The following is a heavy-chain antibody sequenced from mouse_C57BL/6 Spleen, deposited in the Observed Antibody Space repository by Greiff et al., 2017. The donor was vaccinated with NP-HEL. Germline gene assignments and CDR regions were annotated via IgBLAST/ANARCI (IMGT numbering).Heavy chain of an antibody. CDR2: IRNKANGYTT. D-gene: IGHD2-5*01. CDR3: ARGTPAYYSNYVFFFAY. CDR1: GFTFTDYY. V-gene: IGHV7-3*01. J-gene: IGHJ3*01. Sequence: EVMLVESGGGLVQPGGSLSLSCAASGFTFTDYYMSWVRQPPGKALEWLGFIRNKANGYTTEYSASVKGRFTISRDNSQRILYLQMNALRAEYSATYYCARGTPAYYSNYVFFFAYWGQGTLVTVSA.